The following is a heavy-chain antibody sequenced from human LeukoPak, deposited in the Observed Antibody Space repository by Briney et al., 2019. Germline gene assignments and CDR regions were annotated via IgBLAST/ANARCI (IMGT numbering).Heavy chain of an antibody. J-gene: IGHJ4*02. CDR1: GFTFSSYS. V-gene: IGHV3-21*01. CDR3: ARVGALWFGELLQPTFVDY. Sequence: GGSLRLSCAASGFTFSSYSMNWVRQAPGKGLEWVSSISSSSSNIYYADSVKGRFTISRDNAKNSLYLQMNSLRVEDTAVYYCARVGALWFGELLQPTFVDYWGQGTLVTVSS. D-gene: IGHD3-10*01. CDR2: ISSSSSNI.